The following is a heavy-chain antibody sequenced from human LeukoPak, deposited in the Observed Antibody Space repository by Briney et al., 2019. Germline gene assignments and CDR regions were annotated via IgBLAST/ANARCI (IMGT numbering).Heavy chain of an antibody. CDR1: GYTFTSYG. CDR3: ARDYVGDYTLRGSDP. J-gene: IGHJ5*02. Sequence: GASVKVSCKASGYTFTSYGISWVRQAPGQGLEWMGWISAYNGNTNYAQKLQGRVTMTTDTSTSTAYMELRSLRSDDTAVYYCARDYVGDYTLRGSDPWGQGTLVTVSS. V-gene: IGHV1-18*01. D-gene: IGHD3-10*02. CDR2: ISAYNGNT.